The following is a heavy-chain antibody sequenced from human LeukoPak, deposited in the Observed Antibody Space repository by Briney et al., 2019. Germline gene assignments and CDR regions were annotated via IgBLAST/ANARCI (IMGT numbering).Heavy chain of an antibody. D-gene: IGHD3-22*01. V-gene: IGHV1-69*04. CDR3: ARVAATMIVVGGDDAFDI. CDR2: IIPIPGIA. J-gene: IGHJ3*02. CDR1: GGTFSSYA. Sequence: GASVKVSCKASGGTFSSYAISWVRQAPGQGLEWMGRIIPIPGIANYAQKFQGRVTITADKSTSTAYMELGSLRSEDTAVYYCARVAATMIVVGGDDAFDIWGQGTMVTVSS.